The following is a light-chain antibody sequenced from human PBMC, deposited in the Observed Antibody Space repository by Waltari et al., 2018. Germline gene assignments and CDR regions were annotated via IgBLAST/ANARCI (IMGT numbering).Light chain of an antibody. CDR1: QSSSRW. V-gene: IGKV1-5*03. Sequence: DVQMTQSPSTLSASVGDRATITCRASQSSSRWLDWFQQKPGKAPKRLIYKASSLEGGVPSRFSGSGSGTEFTLTISSLQPDDFATYYCQQYISYSGSTFGGGTKVEIK. CDR2: KAS. CDR3: QQYISYSGST. J-gene: IGKJ4*01.